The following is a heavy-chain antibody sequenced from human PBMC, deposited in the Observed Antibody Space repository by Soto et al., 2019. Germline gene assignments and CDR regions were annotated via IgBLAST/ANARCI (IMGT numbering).Heavy chain of an antibody. D-gene: IGHD3-16*01. CDR1: GGSISSGGYS. CDR2: IYPSGST. J-gene: IGHJ5*02. V-gene: IGHV4-30-2*01. Sequence: QLQLQESGSGLVKPSQTLSLTCAVSGGSISSGGYSWSWIRQPPGKGLEWIGYIYPSGSTYYNPYLKRRATLSVDRSKNYFSLKLSYVTAAATVVYYGARWGMYAPPFDPWGQGTLVTVSS. CDR3: ARWGMYAPPFDP.